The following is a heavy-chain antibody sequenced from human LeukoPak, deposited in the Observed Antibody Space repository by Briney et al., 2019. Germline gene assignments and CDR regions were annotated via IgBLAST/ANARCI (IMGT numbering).Heavy chain of an antibody. J-gene: IGHJ5*02. CDR3: ARNQPTLFDP. CDR1: GGTFSSYA. D-gene: IGHD1-14*01. V-gene: IGHV1-69*13. Sequence: GASVKVSCKASGGTFSSYAISWVRQAPEQGLEWMGGIIPIFGTANYAQKFQGRVTITADESTSTAYMELSSLRSEDTAVYYCARNQPTLFDPWGQGTLVTVSS. CDR2: IIPIFGTA.